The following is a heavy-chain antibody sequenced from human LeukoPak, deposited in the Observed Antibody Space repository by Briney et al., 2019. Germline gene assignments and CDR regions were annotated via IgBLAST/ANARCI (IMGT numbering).Heavy chain of an antibody. D-gene: IGHD3-22*01. V-gene: IGHV1-8*03. J-gene: IGHJ4*02. Sequence: GASVKVSCKASGYTFTSYDINWVRQATGQGLEWMGWMNPNSGNTGYAQKFQGRVTITRNTSISTAYMELSSLRSEDTAVYYCAKGYDSSGYCVGYWGQGTLVTVSS. CDR3: AKGYDSSGYCVGY. CDR2: MNPNSGNT. CDR1: GYTFTSYD.